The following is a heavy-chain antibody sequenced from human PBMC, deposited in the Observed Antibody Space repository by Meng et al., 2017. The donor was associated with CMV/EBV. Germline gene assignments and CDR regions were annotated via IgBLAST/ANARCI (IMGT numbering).Heavy chain of an antibody. J-gene: IGHJ3*02. Sequence: YAISGGRQAPGQGLEWMGGIIPIFGTANYAQKFQGRVTITTDESTSTAYMELSSLRSEDTAVYYCARAHPTNYYDSSGYYYGAFDIWGQGTMVTVSS. V-gene: IGHV1-69*05. D-gene: IGHD3-22*01. CDR3: ARAHPTNYYDSSGYYYGAFDI. CDR2: IIPIFGTA. CDR1: YA.